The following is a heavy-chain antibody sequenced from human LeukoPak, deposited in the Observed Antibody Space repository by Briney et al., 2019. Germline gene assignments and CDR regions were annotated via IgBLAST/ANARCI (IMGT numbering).Heavy chain of an antibody. V-gene: IGHV3-30*14. CDR2: ISYDGSNE. CDR1: GFTFSSYV. Sequence: GGSLRLSCAASGFTFSSYVMHWVRQAPGKGLEWVAIISYDGSNEYYADSVKGRFTISRDNAKDSLYLQMNSLRAEDTAVYYCARGPSGYHNTGGQGTLVTVSS. J-gene: IGHJ4*02. CDR3: ARGPSGYHNT. D-gene: IGHD5-12*01.